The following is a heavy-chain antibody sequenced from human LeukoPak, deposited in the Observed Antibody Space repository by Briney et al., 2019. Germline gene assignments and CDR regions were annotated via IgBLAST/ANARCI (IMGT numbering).Heavy chain of an antibody. V-gene: IGHV3-43*01. CDR1: GFTFEDYS. D-gene: IGHD3-16*01. Sequence: GGSLRLSCAASGFTFEDYSMHWVRESTGKGLEWVSVISWEGGSTSYADSVKGRFTISRDNSKNSLYMQMNGLRSEDSALYYCAKDRGGVDYWGQGTLVTVSS. J-gene: IGHJ4*02. CDR2: ISWEGGST. CDR3: AKDRGGVDY.